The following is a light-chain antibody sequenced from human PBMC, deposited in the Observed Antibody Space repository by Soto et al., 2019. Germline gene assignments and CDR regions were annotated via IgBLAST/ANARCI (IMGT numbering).Light chain of an antibody. V-gene: IGLV2-11*01. CDR3: CSYAGSYVV. J-gene: IGLJ2*01. Sequence: QPVLTQPRSVSGSPGQSVTISCTGTSSDVGGYNYVSWYQQHPGKAPKLMICDVSKRPSGVPDRFSGSKSGNTASLTISGLQAEDEADYYCCSYAGSYVVFGGGTKVTVL. CDR2: DVS. CDR1: SSDVGGYNY.